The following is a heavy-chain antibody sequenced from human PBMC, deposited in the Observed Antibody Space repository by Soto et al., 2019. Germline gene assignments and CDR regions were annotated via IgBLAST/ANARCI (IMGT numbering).Heavy chain of an antibody. Sequence: SETLSLTCAVSGGSISSGDYYWSWIRQPPGKGLEWIGYIYYSGSTYYNPSLKSRVTISVDTSKNQFSLQLSSVTAADTAVYYCARDTSLTTVTPFDYWGQGTLVTVSS. CDR3: ARDTSLTTVTPFDY. J-gene: IGHJ4*02. CDR2: IYYSGST. CDR1: GGSISSGDYY. D-gene: IGHD4-17*01. V-gene: IGHV4-30-4*01.